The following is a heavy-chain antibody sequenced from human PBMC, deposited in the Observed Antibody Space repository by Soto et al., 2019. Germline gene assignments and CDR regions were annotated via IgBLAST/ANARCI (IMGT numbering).Heavy chain of an antibody. J-gene: IGHJ6*02. D-gene: IGHD2-21*02. CDR1: GGTFSSYA. Sequence: QVQLVQSGAEVKKPGSSVKVSCKAPGGTFSSYAVSWVRQAPGQRLEWMGGIIPIFGTADYAQKFQGRVTITADESTSTAYMERSSLRSEDTAVYYCASHCGGDCYSRSPPYYYYGMDVWGQGTTVTVSS. CDR3: ASHCGGDCYSRSPPYYYYGMDV. V-gene: IGHV1-69*12. CDR2: IIPIFGTA.